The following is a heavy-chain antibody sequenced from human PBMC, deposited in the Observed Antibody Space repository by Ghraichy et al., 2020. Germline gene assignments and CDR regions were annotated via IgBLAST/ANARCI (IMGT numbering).Heavy chain of an antibody. J-gene: IGHJ4*02. CDR2: INANNGVT. D-gene: IGHD2-15*01. V-gene: IGHV1-2*02. Sequence: ASVKVSCKASGYILTGHYIHWVRQAPGQGLEWMGYINANNGVTNFAQKFQGKVIITRDTSISAAYMEMSRLTSDDTAVYYCASEVGGTYHFDYWGQGTLVNVSS. CDR1: GYILTGHY. CDR3: ASEVGGTYHFDY.